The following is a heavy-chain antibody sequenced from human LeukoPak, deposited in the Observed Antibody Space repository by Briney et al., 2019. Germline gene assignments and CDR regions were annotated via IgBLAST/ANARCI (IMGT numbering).Heavy chain of an antibody. CDR1: GFTFTDYS. CDR2: ISTVSIYT. V-gene: IGHV3-21*06. J-gene: IGHJ6*03. CDR3: ARDGSGFYLYNYMDV. D-gene: IGHD6-25*01. Sequence: PGGSLRLSCAPSGFTFTDYSMNWVRQAPGKGLEWVASISTVSIYTLYAVLVKGRFSISRDNVRNLMYLQMSSLGAEDTAVYYCARDGSGFYLYNYMDVWGKGTTVTVSS.